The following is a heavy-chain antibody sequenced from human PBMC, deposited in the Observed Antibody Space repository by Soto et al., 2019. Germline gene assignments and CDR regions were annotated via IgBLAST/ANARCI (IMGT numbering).Heavy chain of an antibody. Sequence: PSETLSLTCRVSGQYIKSNFWWTWVRQPPGKDLEWIGEIYHSGSANYTPSLKSRVTMSVDKSKNQFSLRLRSVTAADTAVYYCARVPTPWGQGTLVTVSS. CDR3: ARVPTP. CDR2: IYHSGSA. V-gene: IGHV4-4*02. CDR1: GQYIKSNFW. J-gene: IGHJ5*02.